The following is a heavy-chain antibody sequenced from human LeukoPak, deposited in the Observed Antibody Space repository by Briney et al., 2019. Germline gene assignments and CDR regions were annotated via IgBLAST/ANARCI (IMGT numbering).Heavy chain of an antibody. D-gene: IGHD3-10*01. CDR3: ARDHGTRTVSILYRTSPKYYFDY. V-gene: IGHV3-48*01. J-gene: IGHJ4*02. CDR2: ISSSSSTI. CDR1: GFTFSSYS. Sequence: QAGGSLRLSCAASGFTFSSYSMTWVRQAPGKGLEWVSYISSSSSTIYYADSVKGRFTISRDSAKNSLYLQMDSLRAEDTAVYYCARDHGTRTVSILYRTSPKYYFDYWGQGTLVTVSS.